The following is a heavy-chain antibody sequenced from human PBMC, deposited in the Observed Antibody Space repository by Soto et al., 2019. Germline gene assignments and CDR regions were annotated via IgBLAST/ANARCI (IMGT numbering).Heavy chain of an antibody. CDR2: IYNSGST. Sequence: PSETLSLTCAVSGFSIGSYYWNWIRQPPGKAPEWIGYIYNSGSTYYNPSLKSRVTISVDRSKNQFSLKLSSVTAADTAVYYCARVPSPWGQGTLVTVSS. V-gene: IGHV4-59*12. J-gene: IGHJ5*02. CDR1: GFSIGSYY. CDR3: ARVPSP.